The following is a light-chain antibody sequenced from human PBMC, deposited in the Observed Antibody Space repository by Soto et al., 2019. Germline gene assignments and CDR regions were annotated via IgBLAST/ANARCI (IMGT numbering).Light chain of an antibody. CDR2: GAS. Sequence: LVMTKSPATLSVSPCERATLSCRASQSVSSYLAWYQQKPGQAPRLLISGASNRATGIPARFSGSGSGTDFTLTISRLEPEDFAVYYCQQYSSWPRKFGQGTRVDIK. CDR3: QQYSSWPRK. V-gene: IGKV3D-15*01. J-gene: IGKJ1*01. CDR1: QSVSSY.